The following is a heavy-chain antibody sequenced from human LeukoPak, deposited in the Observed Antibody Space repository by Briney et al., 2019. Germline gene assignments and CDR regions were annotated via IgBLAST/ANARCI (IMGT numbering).Heavy chain of an antibody. Sequence: GGSLRLSCAASGFTFSSYGMSWVRQALGKGLEWVSAISGSGGSTYYADSVKGRFTISRDNSKNTLYLQMNSLRAEDTAVYYCAKDLDNWNDYSMRFYFDYWGQGTLVTVSS. D-gene: IGHD1-20*01. CDR2: ISGSGGST. CDR3: AKDLDNWNDYSMRFYFDY. J-gene: IGHJ4*02. CDR1: GFTFSSYG. V-gene: IGHV3-23*01.